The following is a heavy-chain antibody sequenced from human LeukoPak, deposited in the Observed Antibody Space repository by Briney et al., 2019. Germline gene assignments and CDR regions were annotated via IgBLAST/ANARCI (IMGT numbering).Heavy chain of an antibody. CDR3: ARRGSYSIHDC. J-gene: IGHJ4*02. CDR2: INQDGSEK. D-gene: IGHD2-15*01. Sequence: AGGSLRLSCAASGFTFRSYWMSWVRQAPGKGLEWVANINQDGSEKNSVDSVKGRVSISRDNAENSLYLQMNSLRADDTAVYYCARRGSYSIHDCWGQGTLVTVSS. V-gene: IGHV3-7*03. CDR1: GFTFRSYW.